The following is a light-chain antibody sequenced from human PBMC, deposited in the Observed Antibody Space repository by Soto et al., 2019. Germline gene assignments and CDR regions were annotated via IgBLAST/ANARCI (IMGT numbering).Light chain of an antibody. V-gene: IGLV1-47*01. J-gene: IGLJ2*01. CDR1: DSNIGRSF. Sequence: QAVVTQPPSASGTPGQRVTISCSRSDSNIGRSFVYWYQQLPGTAPKLLIYHNDQRPSGVPDRFSGSKSATSAYLAISGLRSEDEAHYYCATWDDSLNGPVILGGGTKLTVL. CDR2: HND. CDR3: ATWDDSLNGPVI.